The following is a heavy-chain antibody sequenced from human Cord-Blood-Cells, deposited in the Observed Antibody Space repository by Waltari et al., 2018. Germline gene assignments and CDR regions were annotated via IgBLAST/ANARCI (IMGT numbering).Heavy chain of an antibody. CDR1: GYTFTSYG. J-gene: IGHJ5*02. Sequence: QVQLVQSGAEVKKPGASVKVSCKASGYTFTSYGISWVRQAPGQGLEWMGWISAYNGNTNYAQKLQGRVTMTTDTSTSTAYMELRSLRSDDTAVYYCARDLWPYIVVVVAEANWFDPWGQGTLVTVSS. CDR3: ARDLWPYIVVVVAEANWFDP. V-gene: IGHV1-18*01. CDR2: ISAYNGNT. D-gene: IGHD2-15*01.